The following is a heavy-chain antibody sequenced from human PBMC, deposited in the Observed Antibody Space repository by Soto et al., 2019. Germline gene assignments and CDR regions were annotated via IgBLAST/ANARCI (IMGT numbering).Heavy chain of an antibody. J-gene: IGHJ4*02. CDR2: TYYRSKWYN. Sequence: SQTLSLTCAISGDSVSTNTATWDWIRQSPSRGLEWLGRTYYRSKWYNDYAVSVKSRITINPDTSNNQLSLQLNSVTPEDTALYYCANRGDSSGHYHYFEYWGQGTLVTVSS. CDR3: ANRGDSSGHYHYFEY. D-gene: IGHD3-22*01. CDR1: GDSVSTNTAT. V-gene: IGHV6-1*01.